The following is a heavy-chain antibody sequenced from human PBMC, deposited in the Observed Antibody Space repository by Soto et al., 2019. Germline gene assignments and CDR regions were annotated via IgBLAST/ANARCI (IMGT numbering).Heavy chain of an antibody. CDR2: INHSGST. Sequence: PSETLSLTCAVYGGSFSGYYWSWIRQPPGKGLEWIGEINHSGSTNYNPSLKSRVTISVDTSKNQFSLKLSSVTAADTAVYYCARPAHPRFLEWLPHKNWFDPWGQGTLVTVSS. D-gene: IGHD3-3*01. CDR3: ARPAHPRFLEWLPHKNWFDP. CDR1: GGSFSGYY. J-gene: IGHJ5*02. V-gene: IGHV4-34*01.